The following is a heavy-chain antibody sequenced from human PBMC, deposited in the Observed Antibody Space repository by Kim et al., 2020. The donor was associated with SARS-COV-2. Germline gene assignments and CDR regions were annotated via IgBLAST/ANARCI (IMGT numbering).Heavy chain of an antibody. CDR3: VRWNSSTWFGGGCY. Sequence: NPALKSRVTKSVDTSKNQFSLKLSSVTAADTAVYYCVRWNSSTWFGGGCYWGQGTLVTVSS. V-gene: IGHV4-39*01. D-gene: IGHD3-10*01. J-gene: IGHJ4*02.